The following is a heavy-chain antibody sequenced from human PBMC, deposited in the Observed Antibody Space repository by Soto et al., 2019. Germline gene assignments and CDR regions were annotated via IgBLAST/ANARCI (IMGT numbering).Heavy chain of an antibody. V-gene: IGHV3-30*03. Sequence: GGSLRLSCAASGFTFSSYGMQWVRQAPGKGLEWVAVISYDGSNKYYADSVKGRFTISRDNSKNTLYLQMNSLRAEDTAVYYCATPQGYSSRRILDYWGQRTLVTVSS. CDR3: ATPQGYSSRRILDY. CDR2: ISYDGSNK. J-gene: IGHJ4*02. CDR1: GFTFSSYG. D-gene: IGHD6-13*01.